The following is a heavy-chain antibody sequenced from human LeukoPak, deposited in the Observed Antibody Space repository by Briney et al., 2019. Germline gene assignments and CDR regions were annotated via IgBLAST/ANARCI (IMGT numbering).Heavy chain of an antibody. Sequence: SETLSLTCSVSNFSISSGYYWGWIRQPPGKGLERIGTIYHSGSTYYNPSLKSRVTTSIDTSKNQFSLRLTSVTTADTAVYYCARVWMIRGLIDRFDYWGQGTLVTVSS. CDR3: ARVWMIRGLIDRFDY. CDR2: IYHSGST. CDR1: NFSISSGYY. J-gene: IGHJ4*02. V-gene: IGHV4-38-2*02. D-gene: IGHD3-10*01.